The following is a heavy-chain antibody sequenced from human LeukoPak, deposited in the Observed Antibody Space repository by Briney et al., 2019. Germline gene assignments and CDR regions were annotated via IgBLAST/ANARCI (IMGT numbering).Heavy chain of an antibody. CDR2: ISYEGSNK. CDR1: GFTFSSYG. CDR3: AKGVRGVYSLWFDP. Sequence: GGSLRLSCAASGFTFSSYGMHWVRQAPGKGLEWGAVISYEGSNKYYADSVKGRFTISRDNSKNTLYLQMNSLRAEDTAVYYCAKGVRGVYSLWFDPWGQGTLVTVSS. D-gene: IGHD3-10*02. J-gene: IGHJ5*02. V-gene: IGHV3-30*18.